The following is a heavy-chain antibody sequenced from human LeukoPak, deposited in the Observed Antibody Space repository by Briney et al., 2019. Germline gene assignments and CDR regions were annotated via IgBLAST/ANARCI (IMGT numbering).Heavy chain of an antibody. CDR1: GFTFSSYE. D-gene: IGHD6-19*01. CDR2: ISSSGSTI. V-gene: IGHV3-48*03. Sequence: GGSLRLSCAASGFTFSSYEMNWVRQAPGKGLGWVSYISSSGSTIYYADSVKGRFTISRDNAKNSLYLQMNSLRVEDTAVYYCARGGSSGWYVDVWGKGTTVTVSS. J-gene: IGHJ6*04. CDR3: ARGGSSGWYVDV.